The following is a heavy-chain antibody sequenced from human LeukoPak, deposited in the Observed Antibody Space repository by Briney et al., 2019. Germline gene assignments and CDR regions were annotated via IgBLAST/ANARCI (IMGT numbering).Heavy chain of an antibody. CDR3: ARELQYQLLWDDDAFDI. D-gene: IGHD2-2*01. J-gene: IGHJ3*02. Sequence: SVKVSCKASGGTFSSYAISWVRQAPGQGLEWMGGIIPIFGTANYAQKFQGRVTITADESTSTAYMELSSLRSEDTAVYYCARELQYQLLWDDDAFDIWGQGTMVTVSS. CDR1: GGTFSSYA. CDR2: IIPIFGTA. V-gene: IGHV1-69*13.